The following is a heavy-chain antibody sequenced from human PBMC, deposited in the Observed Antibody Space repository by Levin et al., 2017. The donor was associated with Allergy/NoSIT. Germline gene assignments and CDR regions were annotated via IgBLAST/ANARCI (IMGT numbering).Heavy chain of an antibody. J-gene: IGHJ5*02. V-gene: IGHV3-21*01. D-gene: IGHD4-17*01. CDR3: ARDYYGDYALRFDP. Sequence: GGSMRLSCAASGFTFSSYSMNWVRQAPGKGLEWVSSISSSSSYIYYADSVKGRFTISRDNAKNSLYLQMNSLRAEDTAVYYCARDYYGDYALRFDPWGQGTLVTVSS. CDR2: ISSSSSYI. CDR1: GFTFSSYS.